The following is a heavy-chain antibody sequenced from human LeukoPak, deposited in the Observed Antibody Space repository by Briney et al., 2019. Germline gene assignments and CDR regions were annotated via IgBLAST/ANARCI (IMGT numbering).Heavy chain of an antibody. Sequence: ASVKVSCKASGYTFTGYYMHWVRQAPGQGLEWMGWINPNSGGTNYAQKFQGRVTMTRDTSISTAYMELSRLRSDDTVVYYCARWAIPAAIPARSVDYWGQGTLVTVSS. V-gene: IGHV1-2*02. CDR2: INPNSGGT. CDR1: GYTFTGYY. J-gene: IGHJ4*02. CDR3: ARWAIPAAIPARSVDY. D-gene: IGHD2-2*02.